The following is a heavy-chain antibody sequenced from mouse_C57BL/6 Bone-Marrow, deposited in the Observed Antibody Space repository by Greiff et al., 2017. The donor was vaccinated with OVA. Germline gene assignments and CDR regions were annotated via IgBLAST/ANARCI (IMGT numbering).Heavy chain of an antibody. D-gene: IGHD2-10*01. CDR1: GYTFTSYG. CDR2: IYPRSGNT. J-gene: IGHJ1*03. V-gene: IGHV1-81*01. CDR3: ARGLLSWYFDV. Sequence: VQRVESGAELARPGASVKLSCKASGYTFTSYGISWVKQRTGQGLEWIGEIYPRSGNTYYNEKFKGKATLTADKSSSTAYMELRSLTSDDSAVYFCARGLLSWYFDVWGTGTTVTVSS.